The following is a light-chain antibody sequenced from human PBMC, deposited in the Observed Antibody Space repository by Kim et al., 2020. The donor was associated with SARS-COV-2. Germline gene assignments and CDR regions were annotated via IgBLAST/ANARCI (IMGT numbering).Light chain of an antibody. CDR2: DVA. CDR3: SSYTSSSTLV. CDR1: SSDVGGHNY. Sequence: GQSITISCTGTSSDVGGHNYVSWYQQHPGEAPKLMIYDVAKWPSGVSNRFSGSKSGNTASLTISGLQAEDEADYYCSSYTSSSTLVFGGGTKVTVL. V-gene: IGLV2-14*04. J-gene: IGLJ2*01.